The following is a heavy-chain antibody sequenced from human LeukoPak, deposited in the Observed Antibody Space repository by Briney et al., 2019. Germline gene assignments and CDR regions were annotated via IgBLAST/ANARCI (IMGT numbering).Heavy chain of an antibody. V-gene: IGHV3-30*03. CDR1: GFTFSSYG. CDR2: ISYDGSNK. CDR3: VAVFDY. Sequence: GRSLRLSCAASGFTFSSYGMHWVRQAPGKGLEWVAVISYDGSNKYYADSVKGRFTISRDNSKNTLYLQMNSLRAEDTAVYYCVAVFDYWGQGTLVTVSS. J-gene: IGHJ4*02. D-gene: IGHD6-19*01.